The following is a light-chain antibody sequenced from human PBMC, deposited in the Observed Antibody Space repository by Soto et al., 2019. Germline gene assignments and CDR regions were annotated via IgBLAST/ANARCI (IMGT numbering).Light chain of an antibody. CDR2: DVS. Sequence: QSALTQPASVSGSPGQSITFSCTGTSSDVGGSNFVSWYQQHPGKAPKLMIYDVSNRPSGVSNRFSGSKSGNTASLTISGLQAEDEADYYCSSYTSSSTYVFGTGTKLTVL. J-gene: IGLJ1*01. V-gene: IGLV2-14*01. CDR3: SSYTSSSTYV. CDR1: SSDVGGSNF.